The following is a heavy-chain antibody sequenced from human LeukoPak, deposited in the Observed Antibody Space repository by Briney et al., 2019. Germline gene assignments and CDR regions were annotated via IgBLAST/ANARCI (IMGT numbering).Heavy chain of an antibody. D-gene: IGHD2-15*01. Sequence: SETLSLTCAVSGGSFSGYYWSWIRQPPGKGLEWIGEINHSGSTNYNPSLKSRVTISVDTSKNQFSLKLSSVTAADTAVYYCARASEVVVAARYNWFDPWGQGTLVTVSS. V-gene: IGHV4-34*01. CDR1: GGSFSGYY. CDR2: INHSGST. J-gene: IGHJ5*02. CDR3: ARASEVVVAARYNWFDP.